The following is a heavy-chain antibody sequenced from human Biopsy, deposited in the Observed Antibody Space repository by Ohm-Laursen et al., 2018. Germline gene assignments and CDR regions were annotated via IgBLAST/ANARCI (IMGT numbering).Heavy chain of an antibody. J-gene: IGHJ5*01. V-gene: IGHV4-59*07. Sequence: PSDTLSLTCFVSGESMGTYYWTWIRQPPGKGLEWIASIYYSGTTNKNPSLKSRVTISVDTSKRQFYLELSSVTAADTAIYYCARVRGGFLEWFDYWGQGTLITVSS. CDR1: GESMGTYY. CDR2: IYYSGTT. D-gene: IGHD3-3*01. CDR3: ARVRGGFLEWFDY.